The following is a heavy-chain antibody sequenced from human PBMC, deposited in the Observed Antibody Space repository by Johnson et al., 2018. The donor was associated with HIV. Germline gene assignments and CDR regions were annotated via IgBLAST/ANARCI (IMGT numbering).Heavy chain of an antibody. V-gene: IGHV3-9*01. Sequence: VQLVESGGGLVQPGRSLRLSCAASGFTFDDFAMHWVRQAPGKGLEWVSGISWNSGTIAYADSVKGRFTISRDNAKNSLYLQMNSLRAEDTAVYYCARDTPFDIWGQGTMVTVSS. J-gene: IGHJ3*02. CDR2: ISWNSGTI. CDR3: ARDTPFDI. CDR1: GFTFDDFA.